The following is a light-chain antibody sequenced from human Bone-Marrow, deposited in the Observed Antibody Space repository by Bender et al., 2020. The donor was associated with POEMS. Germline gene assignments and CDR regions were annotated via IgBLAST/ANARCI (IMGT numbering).Light chain of an antibody. CDR2: EVT. Sequence: QSALTQPASVSGSPGQSITISCTGSSDDIGRYNYVSWYQQHPGRAPKLIIYEVTNRPSGVSPRFSGSKSGNTASLTISGLQAEDEADYYCCSYRANTILDVFGPGTRVTVL. CDR3: CSYRANTILDV. V-gene: IGLV2-14*01. CDR1: SDDIGRYNY. J-gene: IGLJ1*01.